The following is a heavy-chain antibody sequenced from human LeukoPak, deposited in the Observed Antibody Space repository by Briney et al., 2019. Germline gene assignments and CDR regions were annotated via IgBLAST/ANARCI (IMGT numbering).Heavy chain of an antibody. CDR2: IKQDGSEK. CDR3: ARVSYGSGSFYFDY. Sequence: GGSLRHSCAASGFTFSSYWMSWVRQAPGKGLEWVANIKQDGSEKYYVDSVKGRFTISRDNAKNSLYLQMNSLGAEDTAVYYCARVSYGSGSFYFDYWGQGTVVTVSS. J-gene: IGHJ4*02. CDR1: GFTFSSYW. V-gene: IGHV3-7*01. D-gene: IGHD3-10*01.